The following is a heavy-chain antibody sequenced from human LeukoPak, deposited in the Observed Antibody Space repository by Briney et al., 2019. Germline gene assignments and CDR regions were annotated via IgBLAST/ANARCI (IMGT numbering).Heavy chain of an antibody. J-gene: IGHJ3*02. CDR2: INPNSGGT. V-gene: IGHV1-2*02. Sequence: RASVKVSCKASGYTFTGYYMHWVRQAPGQGLEWMGWINPNSGGTNYAQKFQGRVTMTRDTSISTAYMELSRLRSDDTAVYYCARGHGDYGDDAFDIWGQGTMVTVSS. CDR1: GYTFTGYY. D-gene: IGHD4-17*01. CDR3: ARGHGDYGDDAFDI.